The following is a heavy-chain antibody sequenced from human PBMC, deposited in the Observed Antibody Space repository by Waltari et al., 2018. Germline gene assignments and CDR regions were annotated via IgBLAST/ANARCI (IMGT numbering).Heavy chain of an antibody. CDR2: INHSGST. CDR1: GGSFSGYY. J-gene: IGHJ6*02. CDR3: AHLSPYYYGMDV. V-gene: IGHV4-34*01. Sequence: QVQLQQWGAGLLKPSETLSLTCAVYGGSFSGYYWCWIRQPPGKGLEWIGEINHSGSTNYNPSLKSRVTISVDTSKNQFSLKLSSVTAADTAVYYCAHLSPYYYGMDVWGQGTTVTVSS.